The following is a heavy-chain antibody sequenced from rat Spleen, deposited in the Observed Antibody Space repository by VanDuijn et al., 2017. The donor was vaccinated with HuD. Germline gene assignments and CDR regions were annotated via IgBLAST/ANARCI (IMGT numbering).Heavy chain of an antibody. Sequence: EVQLVESGGGLVQPGRSLKLSCAASGFTFSDYNMARVRQAPKKSPARVATIRYDGSSTYFRDSVKGRFTISRDNAKSTLYLQMDSLRSEDTATYYCARHNSGYGVMDAWGQGASVAVSS. D-gene: IGHD4-3*01. V-gene: IGHV5-7*01. CDR1: GFTFSDYN. CDR3: ARHNSGYGVMDA. CDR2: IRYDGSST. J-gene: IGHJ4*01.